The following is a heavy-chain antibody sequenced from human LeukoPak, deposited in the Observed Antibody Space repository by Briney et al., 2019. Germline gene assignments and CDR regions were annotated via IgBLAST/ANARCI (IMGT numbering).Heavy chain of an antibody. V-gene: IGHV1-69*05. J-gene: IGHJ6*03. CDR3: ARVGRSRGSLPNSYYYMDV. D-gene: IGHD1-26*01. CDR1: GDIFNSYS. CDR2: IIPIFGSA. Sequence: GASVMVSCKASGDIFNSYSISWVRQAPGQGLEWMGGIIPIFGSANYAQKFQGRVTITTDQSTTTAYMELSSLSSEDTAVYYCARVGRSRGSLPNSYYYMDVWGKGTTVTVSS.